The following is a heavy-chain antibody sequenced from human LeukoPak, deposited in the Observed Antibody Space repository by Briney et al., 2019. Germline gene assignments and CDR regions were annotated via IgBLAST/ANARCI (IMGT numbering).Heavy chain of an antibody. CDR3: ATTVTTNGGFDY. Sequence: GGSLRLSCAASGFTFSSYAMSWVRQAPGKGLEWVSAISGSGGSTYYADSVKGQFTISRDNSKNTLYLQMNSLRAEDTAVYYCATTVTTNGGFDYWGQGTLVTVSS. J-gene: IGHJ4*02. CDR2: ISGSGGST. V-gene: IGHV3-23*01. D-gene: IGHD4-17*01. CDR1: GFTFSSYA.